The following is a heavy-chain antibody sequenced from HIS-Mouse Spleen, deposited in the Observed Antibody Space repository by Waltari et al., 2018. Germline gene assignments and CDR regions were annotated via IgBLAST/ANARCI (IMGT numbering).Heavy chain of an antibody. Sequence: EVQLLESGGGLVQPGGSLRLSVVACGFSFSSYAMSEGRSAPGKGLEWVSAISGSGGSTYYADSVKGRFTISRDNSKNTLYLQMNSLRAEDTAVYYCAKDPSGWPKYYFDYWGQGTLVTVSS. V-gene: IGHV3-23*01. J-gene: IGHJ4*02. D-gene: IGHD6-19*01. CDR1: GFSFSSYA. CDR2: ISGSGGST. CDR3: AKDPSGWPKYYFDY.